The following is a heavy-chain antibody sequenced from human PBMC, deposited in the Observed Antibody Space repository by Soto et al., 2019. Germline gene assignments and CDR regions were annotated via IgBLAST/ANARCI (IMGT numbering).Heavy chain of an antibody. CDR1: GYTFTSYA. CDR2: INTNTGNP. Sequence: ASVKVSCKASGYTFTSYAMNWVRQAPGQGLEWMGWINTNTGNPTYAQGFTGRFVFSLDTSVSTAYLQISSLKAEDTAVYYCARGHRTPQMRWFDPWGQGTLVTVSS. J-gene: IGHJ5*02. CDR3: ARGHRTPQMRWFDP. V-gene: IGHV7-4-1*02.